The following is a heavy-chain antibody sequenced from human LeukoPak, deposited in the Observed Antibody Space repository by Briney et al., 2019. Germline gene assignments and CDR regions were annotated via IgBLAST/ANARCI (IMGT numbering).Heavy chain of an antibody. D-gene: IGHD6-6*01. Sequence: GGSLRLSCVVSGFTFSSYSMNRVRQAPGKGLEWVSYISDSSKTIHYADSVKGRFTISRDNAKNSLYLQMNSLRDEDTAVYHCARVEKTIPARPLFDYWGQGTLVTVSS. J-gene: IGHJ4*02. CDR1: GFTFSSYS. V-gene: IGHV3-48*02. CDR2: ISDSSKTI. CDR3: ARVEKTIPARPLFDY.